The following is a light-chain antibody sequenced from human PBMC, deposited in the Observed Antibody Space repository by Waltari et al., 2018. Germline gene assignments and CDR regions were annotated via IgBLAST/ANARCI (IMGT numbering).Light chain of an antibody. CDR1: QSVTRA. Sequence: ETVSTQSLGTLSFSPGESATLACRTSQSVTRALAWYQQKPGQAPRLLIYGASNRANGIPDRFSGSGSGTDFSLTISSLEPEDFAVYYCQHYLRLPVTFGQGTKVEVK. J-gene: IGKJ1*01. CDR2: GAS. V-gene: IGKV3-20*01. CDR3: QHYLRLPVT.